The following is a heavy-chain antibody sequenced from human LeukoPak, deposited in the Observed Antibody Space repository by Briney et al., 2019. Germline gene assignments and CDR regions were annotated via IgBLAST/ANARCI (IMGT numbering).Heavy chain of an antibody. D-gene: IGHD1-26*01. CDR2: IKQDGSEK. CDR3: AKDRGEGGYSGSCYYYYGMDV. V-gene: IGHV3-7*01. CDR1: GFTFSNYW. J-gene: IGHJ6*02. Sequence: GGSLRLSCAASGFTFSNYWMSWVRQAPGKGLEWVANIKQDGSEKYYVDSVKGRFTISRDNSKNTLYLQMNSLRAEDTAVYYCAKDRGEGGYSGSCYYYYGMDVWGQGTTVTASS.